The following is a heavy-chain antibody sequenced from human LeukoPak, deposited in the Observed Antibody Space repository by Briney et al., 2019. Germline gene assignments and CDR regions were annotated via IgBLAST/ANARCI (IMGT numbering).Heavy chain of an antibody. D-gene: IGHD3-16*02. V-gene: IGHV1-69*05. J-gene: IGHJ4*02. CDR1: GGTFSSYA. CDR3: ARAFGGVIVDPHFDY. Sequence: SVKVSCKASGGTFSSYAISWVRQAPGQGLEWMGRIIPIFGTANYAQKFQGRVTITTDESTSTAYMGLSSLRSEDTAVYYCARAFGGVIVDPHFDYWGQGTLVTVSS. CDR2: IIPIFGTA.